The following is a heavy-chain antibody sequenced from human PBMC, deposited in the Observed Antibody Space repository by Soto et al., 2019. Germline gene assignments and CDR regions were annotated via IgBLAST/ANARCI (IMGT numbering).Heavy chain of an antibody. D-gene: IGHD2-8*01. CDR1: GFTFSSYG. CDR3: AMGQHFDY. CDR2: IWYDGSNK. V-gene: IGHV3-33*01. Sequence: QVQLVESGGGVVQPGRSLRLSCAASGFTFSSYGMHWVRQAPGKGLEWVAVIWYDGSNKYYADSVKGRFTISRDNSKNTLYRQMNSRRAEDTAVYYCAMGQHFDYWGQGTLVTVSS. J-gene: IGHJ4*02.